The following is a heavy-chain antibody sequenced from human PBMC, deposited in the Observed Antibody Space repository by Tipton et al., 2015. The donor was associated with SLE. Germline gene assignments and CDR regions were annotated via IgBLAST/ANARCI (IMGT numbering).Heavy chain of an antibody. V-gene: IGHV3-21*01. CDR3: AGSKGIAAAGWFDP. Sequence: SLRLSCAASGFTFSSYSMNWVRQAPGRGLEWVSSISSSSSYIYYADSVKGRFTISRDNAKNSLYLQMNSLRAEDTAVYYCAGSKGIAAAGWFDPWGQGILVNVSS. CDR1: GFTFSSYS. CDR2: ISSSSSYI. D-gene: IGHD6-13*01. J-gene: IGHJ5*02.